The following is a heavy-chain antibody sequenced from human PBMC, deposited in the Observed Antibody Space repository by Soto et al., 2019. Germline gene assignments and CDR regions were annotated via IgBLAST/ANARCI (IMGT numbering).Heavy chain of an antibody. CDR2: INPNSGGT. J-gene: IGHJ5*02. CDR1: GYTFTGYY. D-gene: IGHD6-6*01. CDR3: ARSRKIEYSRSLYNWFDP. Sequence: GASVKVSCKASGYTFTGYYMHWVRQAPGQGLEWMGWINPNSGGTNYAQKFQGWVTMTRDTSISTAYMELSRLRSDDTAVYYCARSRKIEYSRSLYNWFDPWGQGNLVTVSS. V-gene: IGHV1-2*04.